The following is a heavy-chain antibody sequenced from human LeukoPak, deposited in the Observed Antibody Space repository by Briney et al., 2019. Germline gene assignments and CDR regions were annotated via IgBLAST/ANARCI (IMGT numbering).Heavy chain of an antibody. CDR2: TYYRSKWYN. D-gene: IGHD5-12*01. CDR3: ARDNYRGYSITYAFDI. V-gene: IGHV6-1*01. J-gene: IGHJ3*02. CDR1: GDSVSNSGAA. Sequence: SQTLSLTCAISGDSVSNSGAAWNWIRQSPSRGLEWLGRTYYRSKWYNDYAVAVKSRMTIIPDTSKNQFSLQLKSVTPEDTAVYFRARDNYRGYSITYAFDIWGQGTMVTVSS.